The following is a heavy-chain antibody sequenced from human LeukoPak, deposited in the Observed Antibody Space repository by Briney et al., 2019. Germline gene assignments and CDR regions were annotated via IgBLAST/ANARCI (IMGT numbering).Heavy chain of an antibody. CDR1: GYTFTGYY. CDR2: INPNSGGT. CDR3: ARVHKRIAAAGTPLIGY. D-gene: IGHD6-13*01. Sequence: GASVKVSCKASGYTFTGYYMHWVRQAPGQGLEWMGWINPNSGGTNYAQKFQGRVTMTRDTSISTAYMELSRLRSDDTAVYYCARVHKRIAAAGTPLIGYWGQGTLVTASS. V-gene: IGHV1-2*02. J-gene: IGHJ4*02.